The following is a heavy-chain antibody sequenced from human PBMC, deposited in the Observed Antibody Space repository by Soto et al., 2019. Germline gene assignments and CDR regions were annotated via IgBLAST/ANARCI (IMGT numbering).Heavy chain of an antibody. V-gene: IGHV1-24*01. D-gene: IGHD3-22*01. Sequence: GASVKVSCKVSGYTLTELSMHWVRQAPGKGLEWMGGFDPEDGETIYAQKFQGRVTMTRDTSTDTAYMELSSLRSEDTAVYYCATDPHYYDTTGYGLDNWGQGTLVTVSS. CDR1: GYTLTELS. CDR2: FDPEDGET. CDR3: ATDPHYYDTTGYGLDN. J-gene: IGHJ4*02.